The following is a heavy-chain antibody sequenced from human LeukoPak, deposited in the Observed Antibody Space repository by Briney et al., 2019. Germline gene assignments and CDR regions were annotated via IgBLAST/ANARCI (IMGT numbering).Heavy chain of an antibody. D-gene: IGHD3-22*01. CDR1: GFTFSSYA. Sequence: GGSLRLSCAASGFTFSSYAMSWVRQAPGKGLEWVSAISGSGGSTYYADSVKGRFTISRDNSKNTLYLQMNSLRAEDTAVYYCAKDLGDSSGYPWGDVWGQGTTVTVSS. CDR3: AKDLGDSSGYPWGDV. CDR2: ISGSGGST. J-gene: IGHJ6*02. V-gene: IGHV3-23*01.